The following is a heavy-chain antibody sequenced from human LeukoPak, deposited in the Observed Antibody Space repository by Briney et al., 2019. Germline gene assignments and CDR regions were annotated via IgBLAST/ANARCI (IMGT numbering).Heavy chain of an antibody. Sequence: PSETLSLTCTVSGGSISNYYWNWVRQPPGKGLEWIGFISFSGSTNYNPSLKSRVTISSDTSKNHFSLKLTSVTAADTAMYYCARAEPAKYGSGSYYVHAFDIWGQGTMVTVSS. D-gene: IGHD3-10*01. CDR1: GGSISNYY. J-gene: IGHJ3*02. CDR2: ISFSGST. CDR3: ARAEPAKYGSGSYYVHAFDI. V-gene: IGHV4-59*08.